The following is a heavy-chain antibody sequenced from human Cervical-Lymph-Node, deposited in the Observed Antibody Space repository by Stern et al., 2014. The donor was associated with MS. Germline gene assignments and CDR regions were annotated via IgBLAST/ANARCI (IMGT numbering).Heavy chain of an antibody. D-gene: IGHD5-12*01. CDR3: ARGMDIVATEIDY. V-gene: IGHV1-8*01. CDR2: MNPNSGNT. J-gene: IGHJ4*02. CDR1: GYTFPSFD. Sequence: MQLVESGAEVKKPGASVKVSCKASGYTFPSFDINWVRQATGQGLEWMGWMNPNSGNTGYAQKFQGRVTMTRNTSISTAYMELSSLRSEDTAVYYCARGMDIVATEIDYWGQGTLVTVSS.